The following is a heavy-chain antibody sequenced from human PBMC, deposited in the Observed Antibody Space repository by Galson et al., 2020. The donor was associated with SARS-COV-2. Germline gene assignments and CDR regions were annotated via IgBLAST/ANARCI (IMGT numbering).Heavy chain of an antibody. CDR1: GDSVSSNSAA. D-gene: IGHD1-26*01. CDR3: ARGVGFSGYFDS. J-gene: IGHJ4*02. CDR2: TYYRSKWYN. V-gene: IGHV6-1*01. Sequence: SQTLSLTCAISGDSVSSNSAAWNWIRQSPSRGLEWLGRTYYRSKWYNDYAVSVKSRLTINPDTSKNQFSLQLNSVTPEDTAVYFCARGVGFSGYFDSWGQGTPVTVSS.